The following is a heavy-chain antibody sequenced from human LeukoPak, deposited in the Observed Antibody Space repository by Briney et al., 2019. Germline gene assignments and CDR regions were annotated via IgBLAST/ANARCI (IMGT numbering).Heavy chain of an antibody. D-gene: IGHD6-13*01. CDR1: GFTFSSYS. J-gene: IGHJ4*02. CDR3: ATHDRDYSSSWYCFGY. Sequence: KPGGSLRLSCAASGFTFSSYSMNWVRQAPGKGLEWVSSISSSSSYIYYADSVKGRFTISRDNAKNSLYLQMTSLRAEDTAVYYCATHDRDYSSSWYCFGYWGQGTLVTVSS. CDR2: ISSSSSYI. V-gene: IGHV3-21*01.